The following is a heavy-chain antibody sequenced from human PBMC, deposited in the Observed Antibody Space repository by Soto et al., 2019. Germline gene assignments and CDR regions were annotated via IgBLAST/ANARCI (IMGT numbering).Heavy chain of an antibody. CDR2: IDPSDSYT. J-gene: IGHJ6*02. CDR1: GYTFTDYW. V-gene: IGHV5-10-1*03. CDR3: ARARSITIFGVVGFEMHV. Sequence: EVQLVQSGAEVKKPGESLRIACKGSGYTFTDYWINWVRQMPGKGLEWMGRIDPSDSYTKYSPSFQGHVTISADKSISTAYLEWSSLEASDTAMYYCARARSITIFGVVGFEMHVWGQGTTVTASS. D-gene: IGHD3-3*01.